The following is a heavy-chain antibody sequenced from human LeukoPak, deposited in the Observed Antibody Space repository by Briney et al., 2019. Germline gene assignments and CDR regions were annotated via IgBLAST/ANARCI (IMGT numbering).Heavy chain of an antibody. D-gene: IGHD3-16*01. Sequence: GGSLRLSCVASGISFDSYSMSWVRQAPGKGLEWVSYISSTSSTIYYADSVRGRFTISRDNARTSLYLQINSLRAEDTAVYYCAREGEGYFDCWGQGTLVTVSS. V-gene: IGHV3-48*01. J-gene: IGHJ4*02. CDR1: GISFDSYS. CDR2: ISSTSSTI. CDR3: AREGEGYFDC.